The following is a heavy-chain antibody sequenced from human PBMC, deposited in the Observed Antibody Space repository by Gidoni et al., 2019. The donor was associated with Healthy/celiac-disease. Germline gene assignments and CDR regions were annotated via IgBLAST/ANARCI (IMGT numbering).Heavy chain of an antibody. CDR3: ARGGVIAPHYYGMDV. CDR2: INHSGST. V-gene: IGHV4-34*01. Sequence: QVQLQQWGAGLLKPSETLSLTCAVDGGSFSGYYWSWIRQPPGKGLEWIGEINHSGSTNYNPSLKSRVTISVDTSKNQFSLKLSSVTAADTAVYYCARGGVIAPHYYGMDVWGQGTTVTVSS. J-gene: IGHJ6*02. D-gene: IGHD3-16*02. CDR1: GGSFSGYY.